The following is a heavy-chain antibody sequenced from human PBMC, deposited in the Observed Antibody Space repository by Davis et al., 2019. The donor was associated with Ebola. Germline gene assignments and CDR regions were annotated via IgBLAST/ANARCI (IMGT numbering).Heavy chain of an antibody. Sequence: GSLRLSCTVSDVSISPYYWSWIRQSPGKGLELMGYISHSGSTYYNPSLKSRVTISVDTSKNQFSLNLSSVTAADTAVYYCARAAPHCSPGCYFDSWGQGSPVTVSS. D-gene: IGHD2-21*02. V-gene: IGHV4-59*01. J-gene: IGHJ4*02. CDR2: ISHSGST. CDR3: ARAAPHCSPGCYFDS. CDR1: DVSISPYY.